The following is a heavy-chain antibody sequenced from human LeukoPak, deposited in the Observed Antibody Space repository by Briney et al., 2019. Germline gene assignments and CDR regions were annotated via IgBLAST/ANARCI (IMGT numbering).Heavy chain of an antibody. CDR3: ARGIGGSRAFDI. CDR2: IKSDESET. V-gene: IGHV3-74*01. D-gene: IGHD2-15*01. Sequence: PGGCLRLSCAASEFTFSDYWMHWVRQVPGKGLVWVSRIKSDESETTYADSVKGRFTISRDNAKNTVYLQMNSLRVEDTAVYYCARGIGGSRAFDIWGQGTMVTVSS. CDR1: EFTFSDYW. J-gene: IGHJ3*02.